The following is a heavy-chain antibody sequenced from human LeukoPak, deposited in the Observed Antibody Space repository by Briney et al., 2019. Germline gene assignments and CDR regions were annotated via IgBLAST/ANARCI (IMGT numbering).Heavy chain of an antibody. CDR2: IYHSGST. J-gene: IGHJ4*02. Sequence: SETLSLTCTVSGYSISSGYYWGWIRQPPGKGLEWIGSIYHSGSTYYNPSLKSRVTISVDTSKNQFSLKLSSVTAADTAVYYCARARDYWGQGTLVIVSS. V-gene: IGHV4-38-2*02. CDR3: ARARDY. CDR1: GYSISSGYY.